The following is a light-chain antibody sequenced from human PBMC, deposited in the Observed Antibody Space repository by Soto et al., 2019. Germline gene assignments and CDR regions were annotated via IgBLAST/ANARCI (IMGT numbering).Light chain of an antibody. CDR1: SSDVGSYNL. CDR2: EGS. Sequence: QSALTQPASVSGSPGQSITISCTGTSSDVGSYNLVSWYQQHPDKAPKLMIYEGSKRSSGVSYRFSGSKSGNTASLTISGLQAGDEADYYCCSYAGASTYVFGTGTKVTVL. J-gene: IGLJ1*01. V-gene: IGLV2-23*01. CDR3: CSYAGASTYV.